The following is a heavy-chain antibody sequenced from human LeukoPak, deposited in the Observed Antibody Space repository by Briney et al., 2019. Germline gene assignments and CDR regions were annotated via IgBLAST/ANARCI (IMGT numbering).Heavy chain of an antibody. CDR2: INTYNGNT. D-gene: IGHD1-26*01. Sequence: ASVKVSCKASGYTFTNYGITWMRLAPGQGLEWMGWINTYNGNTNYAQKLQGRVTITTDTSTGTAYMELRSLRSDDTAVFYCARDLVDGVGAPGAYWGQGALVTVSS. CDR3: ARDLVDGVGAPGAY. J-gene: IGHJ4*02. CDR1: GYTFTNYG. V-gene: IGHV1-18*01.